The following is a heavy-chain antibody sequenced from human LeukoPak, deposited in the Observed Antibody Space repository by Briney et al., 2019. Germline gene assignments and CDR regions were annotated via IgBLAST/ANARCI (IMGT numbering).Heavy chain of an antibody. CDR3: ARSRVWLPVDY. CDR2: INPSGGST. CDR1: GYTFTSYY. J-gene: IGHJ4*02. Sequence: ASVRVSCKASGYTFTSYYMHWVRQAPGQGLEWMGIINPSGGSTSYAQKFQGRVTMTRDTSTSTVYMELSSLRSEDTAVYYCARSRVWLPVDYWGRGTLVTVSS. V-gene: IGHV1-46*01. D-gene: IGHD5-12*01.